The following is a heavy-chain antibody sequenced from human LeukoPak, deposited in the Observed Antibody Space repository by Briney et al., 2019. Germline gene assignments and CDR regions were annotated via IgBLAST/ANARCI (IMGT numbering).Heavy chain of an antibody. D-gene: IGHD3-9*01. V-gene: IGHV3-21*01. CDR3: ARDADILTAYSFDY. CDR2: IGSSSPYI. Sequence: GGSLRLSCAASGFTFSSYSMNWVRQAPGKGLEWVSSIGSSSPYIYYADPLKGRFIISRDNSKNSLFLQMNSLRAEDTAVYYCARDADILTAYSFDYWGQGTLVTVSS. CDR1: GFTFSSYS. J-gene: IGHJ4*02.